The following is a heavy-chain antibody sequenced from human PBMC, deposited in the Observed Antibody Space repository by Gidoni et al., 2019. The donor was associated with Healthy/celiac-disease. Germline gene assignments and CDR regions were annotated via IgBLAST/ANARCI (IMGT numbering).Heavy chain of an antibody. CDR3: ARISRERYYFDY. J-gene: IGHJ4*02. CDR2: ISSSSSYT. D-gene: IGHD1-1*01. V-gene: IGHV3-11*06. CDR1: GFTFSDYY. Sequence: QVQLVESGGGLVKPGGSLRLSCAASGFTFSDYYMSWIRQAPGKGLEWVSYISSSSSYTNYADSVKGRFTISRDNAKNSLYLQMNSLRAEDTAVYYCARISRERYYFDYWGQGTLVTVSS.